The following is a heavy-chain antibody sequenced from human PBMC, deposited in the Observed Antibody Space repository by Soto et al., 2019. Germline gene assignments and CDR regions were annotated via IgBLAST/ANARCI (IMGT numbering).Heavy chain of an antibody. V-gene: IGHV3-74*01. J-gene: IGHJ4*02. D-gene: IGHD2-15*01. CDR2: ITSDGGST. Sequence: EVQLVESGGGLVQPGGSLRLSCAASGFTFSSYWMHWVRQAPGKGLVWVSRITSDGGSTSYADSVRGRFTISRDNAKYTLYLQMNSLRAEDTAVYYCVRTSLVVAAATREDYWGQGTLVSVST. CDR3: VRTSLVVAAATREDY. CDR1: GFTFSSYW.